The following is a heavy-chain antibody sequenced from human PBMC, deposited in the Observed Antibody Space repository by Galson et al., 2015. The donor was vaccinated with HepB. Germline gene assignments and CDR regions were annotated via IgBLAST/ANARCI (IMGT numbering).Heavy chain of an antibody. CDR1: GYSFTSYW. V-gene: IGHV5-51*01. Sequence: QSGAEVKKPGESLKISCTGSGYSFTSYWIGWVRQMPGKGLEWMGIIYPGDSDTRYSPSFQGQVTISADKSISTAYLQWSSLKASDTAMYYCARHQNYDFWNRDYYGMDVWGQGTTVTVSS. CDR2: IYPGDSDT. CDR3: ARHQNYDFWNRDYYGMDV. D-gene: IGHD3-3*01. J-gene: IGHJ6*02.